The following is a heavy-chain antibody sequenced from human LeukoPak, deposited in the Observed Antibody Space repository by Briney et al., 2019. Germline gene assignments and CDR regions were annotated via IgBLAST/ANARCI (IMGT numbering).Heavy chain of an antibody. J-gene: IGHJ6*04. Sequence: GGSLRLSCAASGFTVRSNYMNWVRQAPGKGLEWVSSISSSSSYIYYADSVKGRFTISRDNAKNSLYLQMNSLRAEDTAVYYCARLWFGAGDVWGKGTTVTISS. D-gene: IGHD3-10*01. V-gene: IGHV3-21*01. CDR2: ISSSSSYI. CDR1: GFTVRSNY. CDR3: ARLWFGAGDV.